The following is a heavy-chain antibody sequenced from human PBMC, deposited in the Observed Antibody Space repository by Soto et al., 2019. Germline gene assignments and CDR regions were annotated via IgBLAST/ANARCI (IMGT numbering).Heavy chain of an antibody. CDR3: ARFLDSSGYYYYYYYGMDV. V-gene: IGHV4-39*01. CDR2: IYYSGST. CDR1: GGSISSSSYY. D-gene: IGHD3-22*01. Sequence: PSETLSLTCTVSGGSISSSSYYWGWIRQPPGKGLEWIGSIYYSGSTYYNPSLKSRVTISVDTSKNQFSLKLSSVTAADTAVYYCARFLDSSGYYYYYYYGMDVWGQGTTVTVSS. J-gene: IGHJ6*02.